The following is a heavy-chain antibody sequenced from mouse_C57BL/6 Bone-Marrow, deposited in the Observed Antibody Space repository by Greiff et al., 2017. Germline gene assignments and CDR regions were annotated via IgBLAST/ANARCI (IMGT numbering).Heavy chain of an antibody. CDR2: INSDGGST. V-gene: IGHV5-2*01. D-gene: IGHD2-3*01. CDR1: EYEFPSHD. Sequence: EVQVVESGGGLVQPGESLKLSCESNEYEFPSHDMSWVRKTPEKRLELVAAINSDGGSTYYPDTMERRFIISRDNTKKTLYLQMSSLRSEDTALYYCARQMMVTANYYAVDYWGQGTAVTVSA. CDR3: ARQMMVTANYYAVDY. J-gene: IGHJ4*01.